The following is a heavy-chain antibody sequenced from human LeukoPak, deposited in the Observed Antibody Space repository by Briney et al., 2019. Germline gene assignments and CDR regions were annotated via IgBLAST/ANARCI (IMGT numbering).Heavy chain of an antibody. V-gene: IGHV3-20*04. CDR1: GFTFDEYG. D-gene: IGHD6-19*01. CDR2: INWDGGST. CDR3: ARTVSSAGWSDDAFDI. Sequence: TGGSLRLSCAASGFTFDEYGMSWARQAPGKGLEWVSGINWDGGSTGYADSVKGRFTISRDNAKNFLYLQMNSLRAEDTALYYCARTVSSAGWSDDAFDIWGQGTMVTVSS. J-gene: IGHJ3*02.